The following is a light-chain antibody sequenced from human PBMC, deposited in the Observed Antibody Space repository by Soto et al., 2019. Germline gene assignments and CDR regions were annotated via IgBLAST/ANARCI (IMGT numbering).Light chain of an antibody. J-gene: IGKJ2*01. Sequence: DIVMTQSPATLSVSPGERATLSCRASQSVSSNLAWYQQKPGQAPRLLIYGASTRATGIPARFSGSGSGTELTLTISSLQSEDFAVYYRPKYNNWPQYTFGERAKVDIX. CDR1: QSVSSN. CDR2: GAS. CDR3: PKYNNWPQYT. V-gene: IGKV3-15*01.